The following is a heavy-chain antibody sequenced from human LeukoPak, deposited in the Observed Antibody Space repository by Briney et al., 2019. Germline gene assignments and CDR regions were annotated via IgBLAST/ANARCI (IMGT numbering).Heavy chain of an antibody. CDR2: IYSSGST. D-gene: IGHD2-21*02. V-gene: IGHV4-59*01. CDR3: ARGKRAGDSYYFDY. J-gene: IGHJ4*02. Sequence: PSETLSLTCTVSGDSISSYYWNWIRQPPGTGLEWIGYIYSSGSTSYNPSLRSRVTMSGDTSKNQFSLKLRSVTAADTAVYYCARGKRAGDSYYFDYWGQGILVTVSS. CDR1: GDSISSYY.